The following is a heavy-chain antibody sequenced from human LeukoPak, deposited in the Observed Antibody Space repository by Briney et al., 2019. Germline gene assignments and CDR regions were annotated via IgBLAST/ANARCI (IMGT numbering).Heavy chain of an antibody. V-gene: IGHV4-31*03. Sequence: PSETLSLTCTVSGDSISNGVKYWSWIRQHPGRGLEWIGYIYHSGRSYYDPSLKSRITMSVDTSKNQFSLNLSSVTAADTAVYYCARDQVECTGGTCQSRVGFDFWGQGTLVTVSS. CDR3: ARDQVECTGGTCQSRVGFDF. J-gene: IGHJ4*02. CDR2: IYHSGRS. D-gene: IGHD2-8*02. CDR1: GDSISNGVKY.